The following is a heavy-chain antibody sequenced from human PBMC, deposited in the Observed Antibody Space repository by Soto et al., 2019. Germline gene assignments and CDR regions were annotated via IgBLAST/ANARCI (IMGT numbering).Heavy chain of an antibody. CDR2: INHSGST. CDR3: ARGGGYFDWLFLPFDY. CDR1: GGSFSGYY. J-gene: IGHJ4*02. D-gene: IGHD3-9*01. V-gene: IGHV4-34*01. Sequence: SETLSLTCAVYGGSFSGYYWSWIRQPPGKGLEWIEEINHSGSTNYNPSLKSRVTISVDTSKNQFSLKLSSVTAADTAVYYCARGGGYFDWLFLPFDYWGQGTLVTVSS.